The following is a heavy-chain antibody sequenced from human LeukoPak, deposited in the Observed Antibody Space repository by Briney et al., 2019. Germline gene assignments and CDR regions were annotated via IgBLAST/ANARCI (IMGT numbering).Heavy chain of an antibody. CDR2: ISYDGSNK. CDR3: AKEKGSSSGCDY. D-gene: IGHD6-25*01. CDR1: GFTFSSYG. V-gene: IGHV3-30*18. J-gene: IGHJ4*02. Sequence: GRSLRLSCAASGFTFSSYGMHWVRQAPGKGLEWVAVISYDGSNKYYADSVKGRFTISRDNSKNTLHLQMNSLRAEDTAVYYCAKEKGSSSGCDYWGQGTLVTVSS.